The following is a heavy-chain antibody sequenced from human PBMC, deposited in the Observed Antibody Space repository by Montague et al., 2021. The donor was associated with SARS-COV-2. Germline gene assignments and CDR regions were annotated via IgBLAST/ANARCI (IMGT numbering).Heavy chain of an antibody. Sequence: TLSLTCTVSGGSISSGSYYWSWIRQPAGKGLEWIGRTYTSGSTNYNPSLKSRVTISVDTSKNQFSLKLSSVTAADTAVYYCASVYTVTYYFDYWGRGTLVTVSS. D-gene: IGHD4-17*01. J-gene: IGHJ4*02. CDR2: TYTSGST. CDR1: GGSISSGSYY. V-gene: IGHV4-61*02. CDR3: ASVYTVTYYFDY.